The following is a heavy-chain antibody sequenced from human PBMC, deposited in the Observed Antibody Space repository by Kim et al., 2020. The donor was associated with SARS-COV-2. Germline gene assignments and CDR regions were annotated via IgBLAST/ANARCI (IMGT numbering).Heavy chain of an antibody. V-gene: IGHV1-18*01. J-gene: IGHJ4*02. CDR2: NT. CDR3: ARGRPFDY. Sequence: NTNYAHKLQGRVTMTTDTSTSTAYMELRSLRSDDTAVYYCARGRPFDYWGQGTLVTVSS.